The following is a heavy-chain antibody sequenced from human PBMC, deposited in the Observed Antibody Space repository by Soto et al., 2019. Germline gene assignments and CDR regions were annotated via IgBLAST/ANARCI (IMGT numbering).Heavy chain of an antibody. V-gene: IGHV3-23*01. CDR2: ISGSGGST. J-gene: IGHJ6*02. D-gene: IGHD5-12*01. CDR1: GFTFSSYA. Sequence: GGSLRLSCAASGFTFSSYAMSWVRQAPGKGLEWVSAISGSGGSTYYADSVKGRFTISRDNSKNTLYLQMNSLRAEDTAVYYCAASLYDVIPYGMEVRGQGTTVTVPS. CDR3: AASLYDVIPYGMEV.